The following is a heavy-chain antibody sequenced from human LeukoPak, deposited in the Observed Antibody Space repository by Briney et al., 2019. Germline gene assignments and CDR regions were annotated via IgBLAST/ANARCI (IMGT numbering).Heavy chain of an antibody. CDR3: ARVMVWGGSLWFDP. J-gene: IGHJ5*02. D-gene: IGHD3-10*01. CDR2: INPNSGGT. CDR1: GYTFTGYY. V-gene: IGHV1-2*02. Sequence: ASVKVSCKASGYTFTGYYMHWVRQAPGQGLEWMGWINPNSGGTNYAQKFQGRVTMTRDTSISTAYMELSRLRSDDTAVYYCARVMVWGGSLWFDPWGQGTLVTVSS.